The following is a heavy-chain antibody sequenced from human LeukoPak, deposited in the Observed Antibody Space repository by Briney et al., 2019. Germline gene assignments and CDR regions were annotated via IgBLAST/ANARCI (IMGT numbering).Heavy chain of an antibody. CDR1: GFIFSSYV. V-gene: IGHV3-23*01. J-gene: IGHJ4*02. CDR2: ISGSGGTT. CDR3: ARKSGGWYGGDY. D-gene: IGHD6-19*01. Sequence: GGSLRLFCAASGFIFSSYVMSWVRQAPGKGLEWVSVISGSGGTTYYADSVKGRFTISRDNSKNTLYLQMNSLRAEDTAIYYCARKSGGWYGGDYWGQGTLVTVSS.